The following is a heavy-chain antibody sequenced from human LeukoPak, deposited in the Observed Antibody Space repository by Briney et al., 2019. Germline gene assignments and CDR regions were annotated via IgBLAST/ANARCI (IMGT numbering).Heavy chain of an antibody. V-gene: IGHV4-4*07. CDR1: GGSISSYY. Sequence: SETLSLTCTVSGGSISSYYWSWIRQPAGKGLEWIGRIYTSGSTNYNPSLKSRVTMSVDTSKNQFSLKLSSVTAADTAVYYCARDGYSYGPPHAFDIWGQGIMVTVSS. J-gene: IGHJ3*02. CDR2: IYTSGST. D-gene: IGHD5-18*01. CDR3: ARDGYSYGPPHAFDI.